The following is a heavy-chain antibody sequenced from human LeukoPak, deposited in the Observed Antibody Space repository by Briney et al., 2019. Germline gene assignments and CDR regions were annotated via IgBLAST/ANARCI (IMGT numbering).Heavy chain of an antibody. D-gene: IGHD5/OR15-5a*01. Sequence: GGSLRLSCAASGFTFGDYAMSWVRQAPGKGLEWVGFIRSKAYGGTIEYAAAVKGRFTISRDDSKSIAYLQMSSLKTEDTAVYYCTRLSGSRLDYWGQGTLLTVSS. CDR3: TRLSGSRLDY. CDR2: IRSKAYGGTI. J-gene: IGHJ4*02. CDR1: GFTFGDYA. V-gene: IGHV3-49*04.